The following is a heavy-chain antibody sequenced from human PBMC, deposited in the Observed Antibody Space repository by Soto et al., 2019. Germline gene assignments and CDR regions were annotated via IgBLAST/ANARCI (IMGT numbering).Heavy chain of an antibody. D-gene: IGHD6-19*01. CDR1: GFTFSSYG. Sequence: PVGSLRLSCAASGFTFSSYGMHWVRQAPGKGLEWVAVISYDGSNKYYADSVKGRFTISRDNSKNTLYLQMNSLRAEDTAVYYCAKVGQYSSGWYYGMDVWGQGTTVTVSS. J-gene: IGHJ6*02. V-gene: IGHV3-30*18. CDR2: ISYDGSNK. CDR3: AKVGQYSSGWYYGMDV.